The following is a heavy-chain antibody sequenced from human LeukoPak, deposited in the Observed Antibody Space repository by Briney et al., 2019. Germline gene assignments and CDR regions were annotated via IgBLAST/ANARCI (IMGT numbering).Heavy chain of an antibody. CDR3: ARAATGLWFGELLFWFDP. CDR2: INHSGST. D-gene: IGHD3-10*01. Sequence: PSETLSLTCAVYGGSFSGYYWSWIRQPPGKGLEWIGEINHSGSTNYNPSLKSRVTISVDTSKNQFSLKLSSVTAADTAVYYCARAATGLWFGELLFWFDPWGQGTLVTVSS. CDR1: GGSFSGYY. J-gene: IGHJ5*02. V-gene: IGHV4-34*01.